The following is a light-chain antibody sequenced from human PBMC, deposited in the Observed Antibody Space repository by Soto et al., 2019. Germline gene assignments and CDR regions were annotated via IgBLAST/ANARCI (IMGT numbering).Light chain of an antibody. Sequence: DIQMTQSPSTLSASVGDRVIITCRASQSISSWLAWYQQKPGKAPKLLIYKASSLESGVPSRFSGSGSGTEFTLTISSLQPDDFATYYCQEYNSYSGNTFGQGTKLEIK. CDR2: KAS. J-gene: IGKJ2*01. CDR3: QEYNSYSGNT. CDR1: QSISSW. V-gene: IGKV1-5*03.